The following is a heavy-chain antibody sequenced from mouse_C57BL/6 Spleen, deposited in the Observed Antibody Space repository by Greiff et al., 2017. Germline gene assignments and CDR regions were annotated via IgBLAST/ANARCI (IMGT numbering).Heavy chain of an antibody. V-gene: IGHV1-69*01. D-gene: IGHD1-1*01. CDR1: GYTFTSYW. CDR2: IDPSDSYT. Sequence: VQLQQPGAELVMPGASVKLSCKASGYTFTSYWMHWVKQRPGQGLEWIGEIDPSDSYTNYNQKFKGKSTLTVDKSSSTAYMQRSSLTSEDSAVYYCARFITTVVAHFDYWGQGTTLTVSS. CDR3: ARFITTVVAHFDY. J-gene: IGHJ2*01.